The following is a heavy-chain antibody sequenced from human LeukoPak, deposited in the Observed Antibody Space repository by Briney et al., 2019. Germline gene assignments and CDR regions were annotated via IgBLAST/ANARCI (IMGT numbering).Heavy chain of an antibody. D-gene: IGHD6-6*01. Sequence: ASVAVSCKASVYTFTSYYMHWVRPGPGQGLEWMGIINPNGSSTSYAQKFQGRVNRTRDTSTNTVYMELTSLRSEDTAVFYCVRGASSIAALNPFWYFDLWGRGTLVAV. V-gene: IGHV1-46*01. CDR1: VYTFTSYY. CDR2: INPNGSST. J-gene: IGHJ2*01. CDR3: VRGASSIAALNPFWYFDL.